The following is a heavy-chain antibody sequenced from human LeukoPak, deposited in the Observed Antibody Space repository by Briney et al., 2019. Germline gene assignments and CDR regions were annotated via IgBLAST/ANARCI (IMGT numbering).Heavy chain of an antibody. Sequence: PSETLSLTCAVYGGSFSGYYWSWIRQPPGKGLEWIGEINHSGSTNYNPSLKSRVTISVDTSKNQFSLKLSSVTPEDTAIYYCARTQHGWWLDYWGQGTLVTVSS. J-gene: IGHJ4*02. CDR3: ARTQHGWWLDY. D-gene: IGHD6-19*01. CDR1: GGSFSGYY. CDR2: INHSGST. V-gene: IGHV4-34*01.